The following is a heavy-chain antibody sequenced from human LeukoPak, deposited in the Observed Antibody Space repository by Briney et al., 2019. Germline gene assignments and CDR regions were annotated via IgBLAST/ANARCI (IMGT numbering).Heavy chain of an antibody. D-gene: IGHD2-2*01. CDR3: ARGNCSSTSCYRWFDP. CDR1: GGTFSSYA. J-gene: IGHJ5*02. V-gene: IGHV1-69*13. CDR2: IIPIFGTA. Sequence: ASVKVSCKASGGTFSSYAISWVRQAPGQGLEWMGGIIPIFGTANYAQKFQGRVTITADESTSTAYMELSSLRSEDTAVHYCARGNCSSTSCYRWFDPWGQGTLVTVSS.